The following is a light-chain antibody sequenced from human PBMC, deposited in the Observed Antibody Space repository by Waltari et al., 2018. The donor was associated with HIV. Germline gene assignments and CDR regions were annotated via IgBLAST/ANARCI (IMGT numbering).Light chain of an antibody. V-gene: IGLV2-23*02. CDR2: EVS. CDR1: SSNL. J-gene: IGLJ2*01. Sequence: QSALTQPASVSGSPGPSITISFTATSSNLVSGSQQHPGKAPKLIIYEVSKRPSGVSDRFSASKSGNTASLTISGLQAEDEADYHCCSYVGVVNSFVLFGGGTKLTVL. CDR3: CSYVGVVNSFVL.